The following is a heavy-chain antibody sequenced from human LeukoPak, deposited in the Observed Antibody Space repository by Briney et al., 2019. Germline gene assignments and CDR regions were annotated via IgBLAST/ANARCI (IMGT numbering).Heavy chain of an antibody. Sequence: PGESLKISCKGSGYSFTSYWIGWVRQMPGKGLEWMGIIYPGDSDTRYSPSFQGQVTVSADKSISTAYLQWSSLKASDTAMYYCARRAQGGQWLDDAFDIWGQGTMVTVSS. CDR2: IYPGDSDT. CDR3: ARRAQGGQWLDDAFDI. V-gene: IGHV5-51*01. CDR1: GYSFTSYW. J-gene: IGHJ3*02. D-gene: IGHD6-19*01.